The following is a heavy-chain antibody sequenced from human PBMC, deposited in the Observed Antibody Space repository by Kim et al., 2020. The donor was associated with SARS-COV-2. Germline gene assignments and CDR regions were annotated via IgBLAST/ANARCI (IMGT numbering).Heavy chain of an antibody. D-gene: IGHD4-17*01. CDR1: GFTFSSYS. V-gene: IGHV3-21*01. Sequence: GGSLRLSCAASGFTFSSYSMNWVRQAPGKGLEWVSSISSSSSYIYYADSVKGRFTISRDNAKNSLYLQMNSLRAEDTAVYYCARPEGYGDYPDAFDIWGQGTMVTVSS. J-gene: IGHJ3*02. CDR3: ARPEGYGDYPDAFDI. CDR2: ISSSSSYI.